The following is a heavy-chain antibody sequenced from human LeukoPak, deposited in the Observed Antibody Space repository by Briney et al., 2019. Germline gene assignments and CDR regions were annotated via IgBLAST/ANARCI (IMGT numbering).Heavy chain of an antibody. CDR1: GFTFSSYG. CDR3: AKLSRPAAAPDY. Sequence: PGGSLRLSCAASGFTFSSYGMPWVRQAPGKGLEWVAVISYDGSNKYYADSVKGRFTISRDNSKNTLYLQMNSLRAEDTAVYYCAKLSRPAAAPDYWGQGTLVTVSS. D-gene: IGHD2-2*01. J-gene: IGHJ4*02. CDR2: ISYDGSNK. V-gene: IGHV3-30*18.